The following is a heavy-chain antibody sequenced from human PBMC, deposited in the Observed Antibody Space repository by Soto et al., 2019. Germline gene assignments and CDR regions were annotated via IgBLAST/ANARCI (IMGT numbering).Heavy chain of an antibody. D-gene: IGHD3-10*01. V-gene: IGHV1-46*03. CDR1: GYTFTSYY. J-gene: IGHJ4*02. CDR3: ARGNVLLWFGELLDPQYFDY. Sequence: ASVKVSCKASGYTFTSYYMHWVRQAPGQGLEWMGIINPSGGSTSYAQKFQGRVTMTRDTSTSTVYMELSSLRSEDTAVYYCARGNVLLWFGELLDPQYFDYWGQGTLVTVSS. CDR2: INPSGGST.